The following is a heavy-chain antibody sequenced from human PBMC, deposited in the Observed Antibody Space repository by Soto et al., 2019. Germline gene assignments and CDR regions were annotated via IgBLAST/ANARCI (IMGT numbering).Heavy chain of an antibody. D-gene: IGHD3-16*01. Sequence: QVQLVESGGGVVQPGRSLRLSCAASGFTFSSYGMHWVRQAPGKGLEWVAVIWYDGSNKYYADSVKGRFTISRYNSKNTLYLQMNSLRAEDTAVYYCARGLEDLTCGMDVWGQGTTVTVSS. CDR1: GFTFSSYG. CDR2: IWYDGSNK. V-gene: IGHV3-33*01. CDR3: ARGLEDLTCGMDV. J-gene: IGHJ6*02.